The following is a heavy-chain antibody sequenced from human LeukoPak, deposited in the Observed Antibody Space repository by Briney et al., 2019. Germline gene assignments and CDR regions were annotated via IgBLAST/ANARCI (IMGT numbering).Heavy chain of an antibody. CDR2: INHSGST. CDR3: ARHAGGSYYDYVWGSYRYYFDY. D-gene: IGHD3-16*02. Sequence: PSETLSPTCAVYGGSFSGYYWSWIRQPPGKGLEWIGEINHSGSTNYNPSLKSRVTISVDTSKNQFSLKLSSVTAADTAVYYCARHAGGSYYDYVWGSYRYYFDYWGQGTLVTVSS. V-gene: IGHV4-34*01. CDR1: GGSFSGYY. J-gene: IGHJ4*02.